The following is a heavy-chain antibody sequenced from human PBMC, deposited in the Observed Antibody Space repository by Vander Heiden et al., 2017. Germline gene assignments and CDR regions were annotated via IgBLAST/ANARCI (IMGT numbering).Heavy chain of an antibody. D-gene: IGHD6-13*01. CDR1: GGSISSFY. J-gene: IGHJ3*02. CDR3: ARGVPAIANDAFDI. CDR2: IACSEGP. V-gene: IGHV4-59*01. Sequence: QVQLQESGPGLVKPSETLSLTCTVSGGSISSFYWSWVRESPGQGLECIGYIACSEGPRYHPSLKSRVTISVDTSKNQLSLKLKSVTAADTAVYYCARGVPAIANDAFDIWGQGTMVTVSS.